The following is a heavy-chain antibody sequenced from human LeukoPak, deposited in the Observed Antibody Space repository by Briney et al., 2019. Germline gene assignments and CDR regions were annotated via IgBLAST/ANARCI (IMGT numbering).Heavy chain of an antibody. V-gene: IGHV3-7*01. CDR1: GFTFSSYW. CDR3: ARVERYYYDSSGYNDY. D-gene: IGHD3-22*01. CDR2: IKQDGSEK. Sequence: GGSLRLSCAASGFTFSSYWMSWVRQAPGKGLEWVANIKQDGSEKYYVDSVKGRFTISRDNAKNSLYLQMNSLRAEDTAVYYCARVERYYYDSSGYNDYWGQGTLVTVSS. J-gene: IGHJ4*02.